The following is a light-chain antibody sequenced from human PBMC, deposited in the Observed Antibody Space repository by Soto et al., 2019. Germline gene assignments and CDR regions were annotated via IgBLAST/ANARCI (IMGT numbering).Light chain of an antibody. Sequence: EIVLTQSPGTLSLSPGERATLSCRASQSVSRSYLAWYQQKPGQAPRLLIYGASSRATGIPDRFSGSGSGTAFTLTISRLEPEDFAVYYCQQYGSSPGTFGQGTKVEIK. J-gene: IGKJ1*01. CDR1: QSVSRSY. CDR3: QQYGSSPGT. CDR2: GAS. V-gene: IGKV3-20*01.